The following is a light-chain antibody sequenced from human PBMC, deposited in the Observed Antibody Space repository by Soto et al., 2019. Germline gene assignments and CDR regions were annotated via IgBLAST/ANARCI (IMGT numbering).Light chain of an antibody. CDR2: DVS. V-gene: IGLV2-14*01. J-gene: IGLJ1*01. CDR3: STYTSSSSRV. Sequence: QSVLTQPASVSGSPGQSITISCTGTSSDVGGYNYVYWYQQHPGKAPKLMIYDVSNRPSGVSNRFSVSKSGNTASLTISGLQAEDEAVYYCSTYTSSSSRVFGTGTKLTVL. CDR1: SSDVGGYNY.